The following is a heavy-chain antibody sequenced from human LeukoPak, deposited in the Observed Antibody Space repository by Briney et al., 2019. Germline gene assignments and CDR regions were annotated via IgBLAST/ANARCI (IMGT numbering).Heavy chain of an antibody. D-gene: IGHD6-19*01. J-gene: IGHJ6*03. CDR2: INPNSGGT. V-gene: IGHV1-2*02. CDR3: ARDQGYSSGWSSFRYYHYMDV. CDR1: GYTFTGYY. Sequence: ASVKVSCKASGYTFTGYYMHWVRQAPGQGLEWMGWINPNSGGTNYAQKLQGRVTMTTDTSTSTAYMELRSLRSDDTAVYYSARDQGYSSGWSSFRYYHYMDVWGKGTTVTVSS.